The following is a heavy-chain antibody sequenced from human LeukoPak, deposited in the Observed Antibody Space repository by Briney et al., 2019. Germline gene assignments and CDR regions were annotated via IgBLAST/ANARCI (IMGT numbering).Heavy chain of an antibody. CDR1: GYTFTSYG. CDR3: ARGYSSSWTGDFDY. J-gene: IGHJ4*02. V-gene: IGHV1-18*01. CDR2: ISAYNGNT. Sequence: ASVRVSCKASGYTFTSYGISWVRQAPGQGLEWMGWISAYNGNTNYAQKLQGRVTMTTDTSTSTAYMELRSLRSDDTAVYYCARGYSSSWTGDFDYWGQGTLVTVSS. D-gene: IGHD6-13*01.